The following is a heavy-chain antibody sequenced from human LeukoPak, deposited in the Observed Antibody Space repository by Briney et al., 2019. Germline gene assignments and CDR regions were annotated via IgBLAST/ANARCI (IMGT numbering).Heavy chain of an antibody. CDR2: ISSSGSTI. D-gene: IGHD2-21*02. V-gene: IGHV3-48*03. J-gene: IGHJ6*02. Sequence: GGSLRLSCAASRFTFSSYEMNWVRQAPGKGLEWVSYISSSGSTIYYADSVKGRFTISRDNAKNSLYLQMNSLRAEDTAVYYCATQTRYCGGDCYQSYGMDVWGQGTTVTVSS. CDR1: RFTFSSYE. CDR3: ATQTRYCGGDCYQSYGMDV.